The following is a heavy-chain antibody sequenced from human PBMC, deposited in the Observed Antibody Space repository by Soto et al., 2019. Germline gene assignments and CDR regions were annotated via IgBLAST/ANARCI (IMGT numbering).Heavy chain of an antibody. J-gene: IGHJ6*02. CDR2: ISYDGSNK. V-gene: IGHV3-30-3*01. D-gene: IGHD2-2*02. Sequence: PGGSLRLSCAASGFTFSSYAMHWVRRAPGKGLEWVAVISYDGSNKYYADSVKGRFTISRDNSKNTLYLQMNSLRAEDTAVYYCARDRIVVVPAAITYYYYGMDVWGQGTTVTVSS. CDR1: GFTFSSYA. CDR3: ARDRIVVVPAAITYYYYGMDV.